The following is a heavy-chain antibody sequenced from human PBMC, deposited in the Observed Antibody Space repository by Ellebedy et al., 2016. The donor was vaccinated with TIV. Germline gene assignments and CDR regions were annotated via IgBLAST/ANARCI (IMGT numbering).Heavy chain of an antibody. Sequence: GGSLRLSCAASGFTFSSYGMHWVRQAPGKGLEWVAFIRYDGSNKYYADSVKGRFTISRDNSKNTLYLQMNGLRAEDTAVYYCAKDRWFGTNGGFWDYWGQGTLVTVSS. CDR3: AKDRWFGTNGGFWDY. D-gene: IGHD3-10*01. CDR1: GFTFSSYG. V-gene: IGHV3-30*02. J-gene: IGHJ4*02. CDR2: IRYDGSNK.